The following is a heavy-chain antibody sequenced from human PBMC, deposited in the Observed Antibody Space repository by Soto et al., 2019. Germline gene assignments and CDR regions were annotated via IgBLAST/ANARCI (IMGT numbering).Heavy chain of an antibody. D-gene: IGHD3-16*01. CDR3: ARGGYYDNNWWKLSHYGLDV. J-gene: IGHJ6*02. CDR2: VSPYDDHT. V-gene: IGHV1-18*01. Sequence: QVQLVQSAAEVKKPGASVRVSCKASGYTFIRYGITWVRQAPGQRLEWMGWVSPYDDHTIYAQKIQGRVTLTTDTATRTVYMDLRSLKSDDTAVYYCARGGYYDNNWWKLSHYGLDVWGQGTSVTVSS. CDR1: GYTFIRYG.